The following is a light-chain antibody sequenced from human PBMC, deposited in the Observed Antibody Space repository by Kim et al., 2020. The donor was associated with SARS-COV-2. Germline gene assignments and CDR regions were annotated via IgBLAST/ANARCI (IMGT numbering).Light chain of an antibody. CDR1: QSISSY. Sequence: ASVGDRVTITCRASQSISSYLNWYQQKPGKVPKLLIYAASSLQSGVASRFSGSGSGTDFTLTISSLQPEDFATYYCQQSYSTPRTFGQGTKVDIK. J-gene: IGKJ1*01. CDR3: QQSYSTPRT. V-gene: IGKV1-39*01. CDR2: AAS.